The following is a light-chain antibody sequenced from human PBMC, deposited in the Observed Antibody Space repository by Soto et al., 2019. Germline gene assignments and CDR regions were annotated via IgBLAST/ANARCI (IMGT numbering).Light chain of an antibody. CDR1: QGISSY. J-gene: IGKJ1*01. CDR2: AAS. CDR3: QQYYSYPHT. V-gene: IGKV1-8*01. Sequence: AIRMTQSPSSFSASTGDRVTITCRASQGISSYFAWYQQKPGKAPKLLIYAASTLQSGVPSRFSGSGSGTYFTLTISCLQSEDFATYYFQQYYSYPHTFGQGTNVEIK.